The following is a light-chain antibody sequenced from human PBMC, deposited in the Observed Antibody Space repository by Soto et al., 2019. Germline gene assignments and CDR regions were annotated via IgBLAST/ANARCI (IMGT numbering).Light chain of an antibody. J-gene: IGKJ4*01. CDR1: QSVSSY. Sequence: EIVLTQSPATLSLSPGERVTLSCRASQSVSSYLAWYQQKPGQAPRLLIYDASNRATGIPARFSGSGSGTDFTLTISSLVPEDFAVYYCQQRSNWPPLTFGGGTKVEIK. CDR3: QQRSNWPPLT. V-gene: IGKV3-11*01. CDR2: DAS.